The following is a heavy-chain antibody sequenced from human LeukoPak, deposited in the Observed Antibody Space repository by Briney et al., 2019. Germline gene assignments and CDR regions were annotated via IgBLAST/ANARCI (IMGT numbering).Heavy chain of an antibody. V-gene: IGHV1-2*02. D-gene: IGHD3-9*01. J-gene: IGHJ4*02. Sequence: ASVKVSCKPSVYTFTDYYIHWVRQAPGQGLEWMGWINPNTGGTSYAQRFQGRVTMTRDTSINTAYMELSSLRSDDTAVFYCARKGGAVLTGYHYWGQGTLVTVSS. CDR3: ARKGGAVLTGYHY. CDR2: INPNTGGT. CDR1: VYTFTDYY.